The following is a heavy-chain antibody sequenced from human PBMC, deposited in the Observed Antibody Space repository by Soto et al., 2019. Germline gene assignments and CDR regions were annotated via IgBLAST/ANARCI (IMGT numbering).Heavy chain of an antibody. D-gene: IGHD6-19*01. J-gene: IGHJ3*02. V-gene: IGHV3-66*01. CDR2: IYSGGST. CDR3: ARDAGGWSKFDAFDN. CDR1: GFTVSSNY. Sequence: EVQLVESGGGLVQPGGSLRLSCAASGFTVSSNYMSWVRQAPGKGLEWVSVIYSGGSTYYADSVKGRFTISRDISKNTLHLQMNNLRADDTALYYCARDAGGWSKFDAFDNWGQGTMVTVSS.